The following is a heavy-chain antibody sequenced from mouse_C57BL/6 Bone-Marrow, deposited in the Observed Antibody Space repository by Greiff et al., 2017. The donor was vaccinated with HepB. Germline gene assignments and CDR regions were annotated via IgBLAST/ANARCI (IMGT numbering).Heavy chain of an antibody. CDR3: ASYSNYGYFDV. CDR1: GFTFSDYY. CDR2: INYDGSST. Sequence: EVHLVESEGGLVQPGRSMKLSCTASGFTFSDYYMAWVRQVPEKGLEWVANINYDGSSTYYLDSLKSRFIISRDNAKNILYLQMSSLKSEDTATYYCASYSNYGYFDVWGTGTTVTVSS. V-gene: IGHV5-16*01. D-gene: IGHD2-5*01. J-gene: IGHJ1*03.